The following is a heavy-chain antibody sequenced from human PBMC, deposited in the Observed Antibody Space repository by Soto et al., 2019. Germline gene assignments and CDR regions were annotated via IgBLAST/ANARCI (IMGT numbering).Heavy chain of an antibody. Sequence: EVQLVESGGGVVQPGGSLRLSCTASGFTFNTHWMHWVRQAPGKGLVWVSRIYFDGITTNYADSVKGRLTVPRDNAKNTASLHVNTLRDDDTAVYYCARGGAMGVDYWGLGTLVTLPS. CDR3: ARGGAMGVDY. J-gene: IGHJ4*02. CDR2: IYFDGITT. CDR1: GFTFNTHW. V-gene: IGHV3-74*01. D-gene: IGHD1-26*01.